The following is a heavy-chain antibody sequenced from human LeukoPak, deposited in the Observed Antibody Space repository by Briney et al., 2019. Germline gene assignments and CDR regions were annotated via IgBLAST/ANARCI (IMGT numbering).Heavy chain of an antibody. V-gene: IGHV3-13*01. Sequence: GGSLRLSCAASGFTFSSYDMHWVRQATGKGLEWVSAIGTAGDTYYPGSVKGRFTISRENAKNSLYLQMNSLRAEDTAVYYCAKDRSIAAGDDAFDIWGQGTMVTVSS. J-gene: IGHJ3*02. CDR1: GFTFSSYD. CDR2: IGTAGDT. D-gene: IGHD6-13*01. CDR3: AKDRSIAAGDDAFDI.